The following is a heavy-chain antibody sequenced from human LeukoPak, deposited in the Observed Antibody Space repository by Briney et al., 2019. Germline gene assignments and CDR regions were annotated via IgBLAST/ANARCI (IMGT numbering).Heavy chain of an antibody. Sequence: GGSLRLSCSASGFTFSSYAMHWVRQAPGKGLEYVSAISSNGRSTYYADSVKGRFTISRDNSKNTLYLQMSSLRAEDTAVYYCVKGHGSGSYYFRAFDYWGQGTLVTVSS. J-gene: IGHJ4*02. D-gene: IGHD3-10*01. CDR1: GFTFSSYA. CDR3: VKGHGSGSYYFRAFDY. V-gene: IGHV3-64D*06. CDR2: ISSNGRST.